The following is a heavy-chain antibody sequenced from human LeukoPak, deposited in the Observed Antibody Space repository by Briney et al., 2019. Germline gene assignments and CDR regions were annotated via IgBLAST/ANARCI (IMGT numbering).Heavy chain of an antibody. Sequence: QPGGSLRLSCAASGFTFSAYWMHWVRQAPGKGLVWVLRVKYDGSTTAYADSVKGRFTISRDNTRNILYLEMNSLRVEDTAVYYCARDLNWLLFDYWGQGALVTVSS. D-gene: IGHD3/OR15-3a*01. J-gene: IGHJ4*02. CDR1: GFTFSAYW. V-gene: IGHV3-74*01. CDR2: VKYDGSTT. CDR3: ARDLNWLLFDY.